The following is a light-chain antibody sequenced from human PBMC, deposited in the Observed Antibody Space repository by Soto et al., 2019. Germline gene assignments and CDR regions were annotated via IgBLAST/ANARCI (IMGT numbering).Light chain of an antibody. J-gene: IGKJ4*01. CDR2: AAS. Sequence: IQLTQSPSSLSASVGDSVTITCRASQGVSRYLSWYQQKPGRAPILLISAASTLQSGVPARFSGSGSGTYFTLSITSLQPEDFATYYYQQLNTSPVTFGGGTKVEIK. CDR1: QGVSRY. V-gene: IGKV1-9*01. CDR3: QQLNTSPVT.